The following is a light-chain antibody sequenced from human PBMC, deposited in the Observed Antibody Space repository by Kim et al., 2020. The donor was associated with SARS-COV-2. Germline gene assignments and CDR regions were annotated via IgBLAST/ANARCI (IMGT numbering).Light chain of an antibody. CDR2: EAS. CDR3: QQRSNFPLT. J-gene: IGKJ4*01. CDR1: QSISTY. Sequence: EIVLTQSPATLSLSPGERATLSCRASQSISTYLAWYQQKPGQAPRLLIYEASNRATGIPARFSGSGSGTDFTLTISSLEPEDFAVYYCQQRSNFPLTFGGGTKVDIK. V-gene: IGKV3-11*01.